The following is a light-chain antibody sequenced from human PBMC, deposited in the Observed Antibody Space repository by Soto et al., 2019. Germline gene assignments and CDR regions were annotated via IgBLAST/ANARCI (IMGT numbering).Light chain of an antibody. CDR3: LLSYGGARSWV. J-gene: IGLJ3*02. V-gene: IGLV7-46*01. CDR2: DTS. Sequence: QAVVTQEPSLTVSPGGTVTLTCGSSTGAVTSGHYPYWFQQKPGQAPRTLIYDTSNKHSWTPARFSGSLLGGKAALTLSGGQPEDEDEYYCLLSYGGARSWVFGGGTKLTVL. CDR1: TGAVTSGHY.